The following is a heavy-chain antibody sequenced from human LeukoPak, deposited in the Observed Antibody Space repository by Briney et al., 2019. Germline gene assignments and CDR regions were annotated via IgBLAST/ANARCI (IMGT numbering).Heavy chain of an antibody. CDR1: GGSISSGSYY. CDR2: IYTSGST. V-gene: IGHV4-61*02. CDR3: AGKGSYDSFDY. D-gene: IGHD3-3*01. J-gene: IGHJ4*02. Sequence: SQTLSLTCTVSGGSISSGSYYWSWIRQPAGKGLEWIGRIYTSGSTYYNPSLKSRVTISVDTSKNQFSLKLSSVTAADTAVYYCAGKGSYDSFDYWGQGTLVTVSS.